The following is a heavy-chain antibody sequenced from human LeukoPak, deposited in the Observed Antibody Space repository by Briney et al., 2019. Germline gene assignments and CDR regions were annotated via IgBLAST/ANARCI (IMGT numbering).Heavy chain of an antibody. J-gene: IGHJ4*02. CDR3: AGGIDY. Sequence: GGSLRLSCAASGFSSSTYSINWVRQAPGKGLEWVSSINSGSSYMTYADSVRGRFTISRDNAKNSVYMQMNSLRVEDTAVYYCAGGIDYWGRGTLVTVSS. V-gene: IGHV3-21*06. CDR1: GFSSSTYS. CDR2: INSGSSYM.